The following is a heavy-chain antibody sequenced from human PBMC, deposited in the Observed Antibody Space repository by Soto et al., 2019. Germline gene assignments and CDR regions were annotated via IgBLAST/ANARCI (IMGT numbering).Heavy chain of an antibody. D-gene: IGHD3-10*01. CDR1: GGSISASY. V-gene: IGHV4-59*01. CDR2: IYYTGST. Sequence: PSETLSLTCSVSGGSISASYWGWIRQPPGKGLEWIGYIYYTGSTYYNPSLKSRVTISRDTSKKQFSLDLTSVTAADTAVYYCARDIWFEEVSGGYYHYGMDVWGPGTTVTVSS. CDR3: ARDIWFEEVSGGYYHYGMDV. J-gene: IGHJ6*02.